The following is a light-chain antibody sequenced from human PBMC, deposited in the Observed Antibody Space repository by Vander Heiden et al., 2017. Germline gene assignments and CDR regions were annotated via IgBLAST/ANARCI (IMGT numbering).Light chain of an antibody. CDR1: SSNIGRNT. CDR2: CIN. J-gene: IGLJ2*01. V-gene: IGLV1-44*01. CDR3: AAWDDSLVL. Sequence: QSALTQPPSASGTPGQRVTISCSGSSSNIGRNTVNWYQQLPGKAPKVLMYCINQRPSGVPARFSGSKSGTTAFLAISGLQSEDEAVYYCAAWDDSLVLFGGGTNLTVL.